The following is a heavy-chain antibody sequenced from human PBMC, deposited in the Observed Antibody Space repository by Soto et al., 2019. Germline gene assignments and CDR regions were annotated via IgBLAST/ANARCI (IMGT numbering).Heavy chain of an antibody. D-gene: IGHD5-12*01. V-gene: IGHV1-2*04. J-gene: IGHJ6*02. CDR3: ARVRSVTYSGYDDYYYGMDV. CDR2: INPNSGGT. Sequence: ASVKVSCKASGYTFTGYYMHWVRQAPGQGLEWMGWINPNSGGTNYAQKFQGWVTMTRDTSISTAYMELSRLRSDDTAVYYCARVRSVTYSGYDDYYYGMDVWGQGTTVTVSS. CDR1: GYTFTGYY.